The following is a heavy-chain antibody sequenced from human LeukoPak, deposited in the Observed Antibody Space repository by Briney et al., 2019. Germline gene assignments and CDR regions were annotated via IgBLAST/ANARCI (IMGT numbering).Heavy chain of an antibody. CDR1: GGTFSSYA. CDR2: IIPIFGTA. Sequence: SVKVSCKASGGTFSSYAISWVRQAPGQGLEWMGGIIPIFGTADYAQKFQGRVTITTDESTSTAYMELSSLTSEDTAVYYCARMRRDGYNFGSAYYFDYWGQGTLVTVSS. CDR3: ARMRRDGYNFGSAYYFDY. D-gene: IGHD5-24*01. V-gene: IGHV1-69*05. J-gene: IGHJ4*02.